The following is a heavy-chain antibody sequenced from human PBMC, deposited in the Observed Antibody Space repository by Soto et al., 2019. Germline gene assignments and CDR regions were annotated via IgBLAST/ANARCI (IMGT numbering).Heavy chain of an antibody. CDR1: GFTFSSYG. CDR3: AKAHRAYYYDSSGYPEDAFDI. V-gene: IGHV3-30*18. J-gene: IGHJ3*02. Sequence: PGGSLRLSCAASGFTFSSYGMHWVRQAPGKGLEWVAVISYDGSNKYYADSVKGRFTISRDNSKNTLYLQMNSLRAEDTAVYYCAKAHRAYYYDSSGYPEDAFDIWGQGTMVTVSS. CDR2: ISYDGSNK. D-gene: IGHD3-22*01.